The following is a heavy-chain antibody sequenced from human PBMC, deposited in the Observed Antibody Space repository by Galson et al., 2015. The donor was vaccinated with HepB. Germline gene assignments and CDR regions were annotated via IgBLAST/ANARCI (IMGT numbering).Heavy chain of an antibody. Sequence: SLRLSCAASGFTFSSYWMHWVRQAPGKGLVWVSRINSDGSSTSYADSVKGRLTISRDNAKNTLYLQMNSLRAEDTAVYYCARATPGIAASSYYYGMDVWGQGTTVTVSS. CDR2: INSDGSST. CDR3: ARATPGIAASSYYYGMDV. D-gene: IGHD6-13*01. CDR1: GFTFSSYW. J-gene: IGHJ6*02. V-gene: IGHV3-74*01.